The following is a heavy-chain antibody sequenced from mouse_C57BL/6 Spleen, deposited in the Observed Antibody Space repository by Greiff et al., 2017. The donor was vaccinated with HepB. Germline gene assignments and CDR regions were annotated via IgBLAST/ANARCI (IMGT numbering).Heavy chain of an antibody. CDR2: INPGSGGT. V-gene: IGHV1-54*01. Sequence: QVQLQQSGAELVRPGTSVKVSCKASGYAFTNYLIEWVKQRPGQGLEWIGVINPGSGGTNYNEKFKGKATLTADKSSSTAYMQLSSLTSEDSAVYYCAMGRDSSGYNFDYWGQGTTLTVSS. D-gene: IGHD3-2*02. CDR1: GYAFTNYL. J-gene: IGHJ2*01. CDR3: AMGRDSSGYNFDY.